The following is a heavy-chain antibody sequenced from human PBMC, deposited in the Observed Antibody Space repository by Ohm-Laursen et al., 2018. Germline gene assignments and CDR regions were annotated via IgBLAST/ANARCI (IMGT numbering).Heavy chain of an antibody. Sequence: SETLSLTCTVSGGSISSYYWSWIRQPPGKGLEWIGYIYYSGSTNYNPSLKSRVTISVDTSKNQFPLKLSSVTAADTAIYFCARFRDGYSPLDYWGQGTLVTVSS. CDR1: GGSISSYY. V-gene: IGHV4-59*01. D-gene: IGHD5-24*01. J-gene: IGHJ4*02. CDR2: IYYSGST. CDR3: ARFRDGYSPLDY.